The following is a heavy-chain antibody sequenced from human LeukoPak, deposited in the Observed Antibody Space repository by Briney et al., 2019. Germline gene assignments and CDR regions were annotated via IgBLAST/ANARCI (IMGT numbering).Heavy chain of an antibody. CDR3: AVTSSGWYSPLVYFDY. J-gene: IGHJ4*02. CDR2: IIPIFGTA. CDR1: GGTFSSYA. D-gene: IGHD6-19*01. V-gene: IGHV1-69*06. Sequence: SVKVSCKASGGTFSSYAISWVRQAPGQGLEWMGGIIPIFGTANYAQKFQGRVTITADKSTSTAYMELSSLGSEDTAVYYCAVTSSGWYSPLVYFDYWGQGTLVTVSS.